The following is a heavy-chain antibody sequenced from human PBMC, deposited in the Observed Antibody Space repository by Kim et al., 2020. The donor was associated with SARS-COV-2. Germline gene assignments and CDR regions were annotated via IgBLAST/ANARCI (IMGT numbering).Heavy chain of an antibody. CDR1: GYSFTSYW. D-gene: IGHD3-10*01. CDR3: ARQMGRFGELWYYYYYGMDV. J-gene: IGHJ6*02. V-gene: IGHV5-51*01. Sequence: GESLKISCKGSGYSFTSYWIGWVRQMPGKGLEWMGIIYPGDSDTRYSPSFQGQVTISADKSISTAYLQWSSLKASDTAMYYCARQMGRFGELWYYYYYGMDVWGQGTTVTVSS. CDR2: IYPGDSDT.